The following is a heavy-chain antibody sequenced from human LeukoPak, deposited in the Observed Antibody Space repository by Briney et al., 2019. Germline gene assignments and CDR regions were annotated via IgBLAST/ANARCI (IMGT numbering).Heavy chain of an antibody. J-gene: IGHJ3*02. D-gene: IGHD2-2*01. CDR2: INPNSGGT. V-gene: IGHV1-2*02. Sequence: GASVKVSCKAPGYTFTGYYMHWVRQAPGQGLEWMGWINPNSGGTNYAQKFQGRVTMTRDTSISTAYMELSRLRSDDTAVYYCARYCSSTSCHSWGAFDIWGQGTMVTVSS. CDR1: GYTFTGYY. CDR3: ARYCSSTSCHSWGAFDI.